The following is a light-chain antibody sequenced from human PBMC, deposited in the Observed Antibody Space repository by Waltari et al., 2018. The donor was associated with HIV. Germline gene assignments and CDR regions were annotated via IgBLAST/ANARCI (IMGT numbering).Light chain of an antibody. Sequence: QSALTQPASVSGSPGQSITISCLGTSSDVGRFNFVSWYQQYPGKAPRLIIFDVIKRPAGVSFRFSGSKSGNTASLTISGLQVEDEADYFCTSYRASGTVVFGGGTKLTVL. V-gene: IGLV2-14*03. J-gene: IGLJ3*02. CDR3: TSYRASGTVV. CDR1: SSDVGRFNF. CDR2: DVI.